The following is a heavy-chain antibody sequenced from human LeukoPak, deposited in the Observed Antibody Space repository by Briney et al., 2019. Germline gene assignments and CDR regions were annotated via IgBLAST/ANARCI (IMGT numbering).Heavy chain of an antibody. Sequence: GGSLRLSCAASGFTFSSYPMHWVRQAPGKGLEWVAVMSFDGSNEFYADSVKGRFTISRDNSKNTLYLQMNSLRAEDTAVYYCAKGSIVGATLGYFDYWGQGTLVTVSS. D-gene: IGHD1-26*01. J-gene: IGHJ4*02. CDR3: AKGSIVGATLGYFDY. V-gene: IGHV3-30-3*01. CDR1: GFTFSSYP. CDR2: MSFDGSNE.